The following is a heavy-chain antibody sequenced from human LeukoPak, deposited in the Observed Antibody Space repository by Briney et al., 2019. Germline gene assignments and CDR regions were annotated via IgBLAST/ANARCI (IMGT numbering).Heavy chain of an antibody. CDR1: GFTFSSYA. V-gene: IGHV3-23*01. D-gene: IGHD3-3*01. CDR3: AKFDSDFWSGYPPHFQH. Sequence: GGSLRLSCAASGFTFSSYAMSWVRQAPGKGLEWVSAISGSGGSTYYAGSVKGRFTISRDNSKNTLYLQMNSLRAEDTAVYYCAKFDSDFWSGYPPHFQHWGQGTLVTVSS. J-gene: IGHJ1*01. CDR2: ISGSGGST.